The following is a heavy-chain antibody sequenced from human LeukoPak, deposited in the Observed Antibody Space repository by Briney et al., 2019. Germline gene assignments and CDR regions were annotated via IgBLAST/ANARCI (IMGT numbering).Heavy chain of an antibody. V-gene: IGHV3-53*01. CDR1: GFTVSSNY. J-gene: IGHJ4*02. Sequence: GGSLRLSCAASGFTVSSNYMSWVRQAPGKGLEWVSVIYSGGSTYYADSVKGRFTISRDNSKNTLYLQMNSLRAEDTAVYYCARVPDSGWGPFDYWGQGTLVTVSS. CDR3: ARVPDSGWGPFDY. CDR2: IYSGGST. D-gene: IGHD6-19*01.